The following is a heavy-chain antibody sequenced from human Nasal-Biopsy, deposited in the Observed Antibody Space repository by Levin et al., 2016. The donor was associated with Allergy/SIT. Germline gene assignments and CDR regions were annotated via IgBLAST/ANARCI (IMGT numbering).Heavy chain of an antibody. CDR3: ARSFSWGHCTPTICPGSWFDP. Sequence: ASVKVSCKASGYTFTNYYIHWVRQAPGQGLEWVGVINPGRGLTTYAQQFQGRVTITSDTSTSTVYMDLSVLGSEDTAIYYCARSFSWGHCTPTICPGSWFDPWGQGSLVTVSS. J-gene: IGHJ5*02. D-gene: IGHD2-8*01. V-gene: IGHV1-46*01. CDR1: GYTFTNYY. CDR2: INPGRGLT.